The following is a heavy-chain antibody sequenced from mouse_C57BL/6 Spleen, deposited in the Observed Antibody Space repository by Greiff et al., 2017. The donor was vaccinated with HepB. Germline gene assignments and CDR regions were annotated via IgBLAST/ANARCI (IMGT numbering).Heavy chain of an antibody. D-gene: IGHD2-3*01. CDR1: GFTFSSYA. J-gene: IGHJ1*03. CDR2: ISDGGSYT. V-gene: IGHV5-4*01. CDR3: ARDGLLYWYFDV. Sequence: DVKLVESGGGLVKPGGSLKLSCAASGFTFSSYAMSWVRQTPEKRLEWVATISDGGSYTYYPDNVKGRFTISRDNAKNNLYLQMSHLKSEDTAMYYCARDGLLYWYFDVWGTGTTVTVSS.